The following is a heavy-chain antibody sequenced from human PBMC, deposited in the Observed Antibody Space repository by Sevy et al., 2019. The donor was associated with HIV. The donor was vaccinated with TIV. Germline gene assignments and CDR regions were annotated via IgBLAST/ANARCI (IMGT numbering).Heavy chain of an antibody. D-gene: IGHD2-21*02. V-gene: IGHV3-30*09. CDR3: ARVGVSYCTDDCYHRFDY. Sequence: GGSLRLSCAASGFTFNSYALLWVRQAPGKGLEWVSPISYDGSKKYYSDSVKGRFAISRDESKTTLFLQMNSLRSEDTAIYYCARVGVSYCTDDCYHRFDYWGRGTLVTVSS. CDR1: GFTFNSYA. CDR2: ISYDGSKK. J-gene: IGHJ4*02.